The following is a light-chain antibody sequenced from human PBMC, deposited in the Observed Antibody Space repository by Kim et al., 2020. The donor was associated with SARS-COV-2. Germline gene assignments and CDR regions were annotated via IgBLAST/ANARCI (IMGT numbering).Light chain of an antibody. V-gene: IGKV3-15*01. CDR1: QCVSTY. J-gene: IGKJ2*01. CDR2: DAS. CDR3: QQYNYWPYT. Sequence: SVSPGKSATLSCRAGQCVSTYLAWYQQSPGQAPRLLLYDASTRATGIPARLSGSGSGTDFTLTISSLQSEDFAVYYCQQYNYWPYTFGQGTKLEI.